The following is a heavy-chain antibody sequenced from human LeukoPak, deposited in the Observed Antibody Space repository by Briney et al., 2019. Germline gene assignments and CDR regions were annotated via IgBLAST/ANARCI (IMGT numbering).Heavy chain of an antibody. D-gene: IGHD1-26*01. CDR2: MYYSGST. CDR3: ARRGEWVGATKGSFDY. CDR1: GGSISSSGYY. V-gene: IGHV4-39*01. Sequence: PSETLSLTCTVSGGSISSSGYYWGWIRKPPGKRLGWIGNMYYSGSTYYKPSLKGRVAISVDTSKNQFSLKLSSVTAADTAMYYCARRGEWVGATKGSFDYWGQGTLVTVSS. J-gene: IGHJ4*02.